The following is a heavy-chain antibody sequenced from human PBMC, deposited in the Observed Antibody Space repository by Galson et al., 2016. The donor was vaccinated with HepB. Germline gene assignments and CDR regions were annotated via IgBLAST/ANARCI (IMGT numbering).Heavy chain of an antibody. V-gene: IGHV3-7*01. D-gene: IGHD6-25*01. CDR3: ASAPAATESDY. Sequence: SLRLSCAASGFTFSGYWMTWVRQAPGKGLEWVANIKQDGSEKNYVDSVKGRFTISRDNAKNLVYLQMNSLRAEDTAMYYCASAPAATESDYWCQGTLVTVTP. J-gene: IGHJ4*02. CDR2: IKQDGSEK. CDR1: GFTFSGYW.